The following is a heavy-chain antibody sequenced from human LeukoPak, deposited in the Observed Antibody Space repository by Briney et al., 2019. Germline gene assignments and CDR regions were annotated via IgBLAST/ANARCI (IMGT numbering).Heavy chain of an antibody. V-gene: IGHV4-39*07. D-gene: IGHD4-17*01. J-gene: IGHJ3*02. CDR1: GGSISSSSYY. Sequence: SETLSLTCTVSGGSISSSSYYWGWIRQPPGKGLEWIGSIYYSGSTYYNPSLKSRVTISVDTSKNQFSLKLSSVTAADTAVYYCARGGGVPFVRRHYGDPLGDRAFDIWGQGTMVTVSS. CDR2: IYYSGST. CDR3: ARGGGVPFVRRHYGDPLGDRAFDI.